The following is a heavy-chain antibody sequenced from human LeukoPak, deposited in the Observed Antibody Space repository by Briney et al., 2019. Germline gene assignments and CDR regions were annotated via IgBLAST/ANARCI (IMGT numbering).Heavy chain of an antibody. CDR1: GFTYSSYG. V-gene: IGHV3-33*01. Sequence: GGSLRLSCAASGFTYSSYGMHWVRQAPGKGLEWVAFIWYDGSNKYYADSVKGRFTICRDNSKNTVYLQMNSLRVEDTAVYYCARELSPAVKFYFDSWGQGTQVTVSS. J-gene: IGHJ4*02. CDR3: ARELSPAVKFYFDS. D-gene: IGHD2/OR15-2a*01. CDR2: IWYDGSNK.